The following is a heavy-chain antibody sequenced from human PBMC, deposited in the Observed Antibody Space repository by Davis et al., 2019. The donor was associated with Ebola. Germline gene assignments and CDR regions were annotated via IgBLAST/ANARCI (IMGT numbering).Heavy chain of an antibody. Sequence: GESLKISCAASGFTFSSYAMSWVRQAPGKGLEWVSAISGSGGSTYYADSVKGRFTISRDNSKNTLYLQMNSLRAEDTAVYYCAAVTVTTVYFDYWGQGTLVTVSS. CDR2: ISGSGGST. CDR3: AAVTVTTVYFDY. J-gene: IGHJ4*02. D-gene: IGHD4-17*01. CDR1: GFTFSSYA. V-gene: IGHV3-23*01.